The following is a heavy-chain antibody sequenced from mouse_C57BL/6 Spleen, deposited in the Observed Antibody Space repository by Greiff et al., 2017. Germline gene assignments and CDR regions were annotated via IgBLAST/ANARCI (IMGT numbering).Heavy chain of an antibody. CDR1: GYTFTGYW. CDR2: LLPGSGST. Sequence: QVQLKQSGAELMKPGASVKLSCKATGYTFTGYWIEWVKQRPGHGLEWIGELLPGSGSTNYNEKFKGKATFLADTSSNTAYMQLSSLTTEDSAIYYWALIITSGYFDVWGTGTTVTVSS. J-gene: IGHJ1*03. V-gene: IGHV1-9*01. CDR3: ALIITSGYFDV. D-gene: IGHD1-1*01.